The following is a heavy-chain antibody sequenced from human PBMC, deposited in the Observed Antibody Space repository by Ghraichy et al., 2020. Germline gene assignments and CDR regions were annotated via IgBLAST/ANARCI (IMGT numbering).Heavy chain of an antibody. V-gene: IGHV3-21*01. Sequence: ETLSLTCAASGFTFSSYSMNWVRQAPGKGLEWVSSISSSSSYIYYADSVKGRFTISRDNAKNSLYLQMNSLRAEDTAVYYCARDLRYYYDSSGLGHWGQGTLVTVSS. CDR3: ARDLRYYYDSSGLGH. CDR1: GFTFSSYS. CDR2: ISSSSSYI. D-gene: IGHD3-22*01. J-gene: IGHJ4*02.